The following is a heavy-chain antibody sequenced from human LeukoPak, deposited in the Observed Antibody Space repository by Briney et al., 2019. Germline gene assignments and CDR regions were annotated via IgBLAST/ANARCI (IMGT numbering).Heavy chain of an antibody. CDR1: GGSISSYY. CDR3: ARGRDYFSVDC. J-gene: IGHJ4*02. Sequence: SETLSLTCTVSGGSISSYYWSWIRQPPGKGLEWIGYFYHSGSTNSNPSLKSRVTISADTSQNRFSLKLTSVTAADTAVYYCARGRDYFSVDCWGQGTLVTVSS. CDR2: FYHSGST. V-gene: IGHV4-59*01. D-gene: IGHD4-17*01.